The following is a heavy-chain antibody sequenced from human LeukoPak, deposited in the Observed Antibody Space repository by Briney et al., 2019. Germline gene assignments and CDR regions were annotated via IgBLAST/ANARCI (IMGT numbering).Heavy chain of an antibody. CDR3: AREDYSSGNPTIDT. D-gene: IGHD3-10*01. CDR2: TGSSGSYT. Sequence: PGGSLRLSCAASGFTFSRYAMKWVRQAPGKGLEWVSCTGSSGSYTYYADSVKGRFTISRDNAKDSLYLQMDSLRAEDGAVYYCAREDYSSGNPTIDTWGQGTLVTVSS. V-gene: IGHV3-21*01. J-gene: IGHJ5*02. CDR1: GFTFSRYA.